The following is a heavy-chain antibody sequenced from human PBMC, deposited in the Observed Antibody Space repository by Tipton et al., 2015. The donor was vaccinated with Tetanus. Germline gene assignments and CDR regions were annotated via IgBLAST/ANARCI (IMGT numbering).Heavy chain of an antibody. CDR1: GYTFTNFW. CDR2: IYPGGSDA. D-gene: IGHD5-12*01. V-gene: IGHV5-51*01. J-gene: IGHJ5*02. Sequence: QLVQSGAEVKKPGDSLRISCKASGYTFTNFWIGWVRQTPGKGLEWMGIIYPGGSDAIYNPSFQGHVTISADRSLNTAYLQWSSLKASDTATYYCARHGIKSSNTWFDPWGQGTQVTVSS. CDR3: ARHGIKSSNTWFDP.